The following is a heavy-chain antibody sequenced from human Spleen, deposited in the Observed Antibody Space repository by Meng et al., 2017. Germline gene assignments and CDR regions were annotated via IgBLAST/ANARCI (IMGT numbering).Heavy chain of an antibody. V-gene: IGHV4-34*01. Sequence: GSLRLSCAVYGGSFSDYYWRWIRQPPGKGLEWIGEISHSGSTNYNPSLKSRVTVSVDTSKNQFSLRLSSVAAADTAVYYCARSANYGDSPDSWGQGTLVTVSS. CDR2: ISHSGST. CDR1: GGSFSDYY. J-gene: IGHJ5*01. D-gene: IGHD4-17*01. CDR3: ARSANYGDSPDS.